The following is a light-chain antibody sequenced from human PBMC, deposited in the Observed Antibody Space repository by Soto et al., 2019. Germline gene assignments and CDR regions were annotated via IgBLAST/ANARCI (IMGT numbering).Light chain of an antibody. Sequence: QSVLTQPASVSGSPGQSITISCTGTISDVGGHNYVSWYQQYPGKAPKLMIYDVSNRPSGVSNRFSGSKSGNTASLTISGLQAEDEADYYCSSYTSSDTLVFGGGNKLTVL. CDR2: DVS. CDR3: SSYTSSDTLV. CDR1: ISDVGGHNY. J-gene: IGLJ2*01. V-gene: IGLV2-14*01.